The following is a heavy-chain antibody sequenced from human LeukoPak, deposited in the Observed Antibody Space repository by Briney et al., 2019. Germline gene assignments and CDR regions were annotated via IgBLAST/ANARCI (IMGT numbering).Heavy chain of an antibody. J-gene: IGHJ4*02. CDR1: GFTFSDYN. D-gene: IGHD1-26*01. CDR2: ISSSSSYI. Sequence: EGSLRLSCTASGFTFSDYNFNWVRQAPGKGLEWVSSISSSSSYIYYAESVKGRFTVSRDNAKNSVYLQLSSLRAEDTAVYYCARISLLGLVPAVGFNDYWGQGTSVTVSS. V-gene: IGHV3-21*06. CDR3: ARISLLGLVPAVGFNDY.